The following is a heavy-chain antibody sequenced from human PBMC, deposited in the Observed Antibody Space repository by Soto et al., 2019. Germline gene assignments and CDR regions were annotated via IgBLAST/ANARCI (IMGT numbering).Heavy chain of an antibody. D-gene: IGHD1-26*01. CDR3: ARRGSGSYYDY. CDR1: GFTFSSYA. Sequence: EVQLLESGGGLVQPGGSLRLSCAASGFTFSSYAMRWVRQAPGKGLEWVSAISGSGDSTYYADSVKGRFTVSRDNSKNTLYLQMNRLIAEDPAVYYCARRGSGSYYDYWGQGTLVTVSS. J-gene: IGHJ4*02. CDR2: ISGSGDST. V-gene: IGHV3-23*01.